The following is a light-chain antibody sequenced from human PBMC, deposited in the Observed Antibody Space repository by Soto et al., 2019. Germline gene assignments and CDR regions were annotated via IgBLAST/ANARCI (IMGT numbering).Light chain of an antibody. CDR3: QQRSTWPLT. CDR1: QSISSY. Sequence: EIVVTQSPATLSSSPGERATLSCRASQSISSYLAWYQQKPGQAPRLLIYDASNRATGIPARFSGSGSGTDFTLTISSLEPEDFAVYYCQQRSTWPLTFGGGTKVEIK. J-gene: IGKJ4*01. V-gene: IGKV3-11*01. CDR2: DAS.